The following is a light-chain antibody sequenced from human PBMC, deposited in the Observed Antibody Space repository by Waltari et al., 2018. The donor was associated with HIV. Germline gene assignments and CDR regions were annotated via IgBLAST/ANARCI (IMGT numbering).Light chain of an antibody. CDR3: SSYTSSSTLVV. J-gene: IGLJ2*01. CDR2: DVS. V-gene: IGLV2-14*01. Sequence: QSALTQPASVSGSPGQSITISCTGTSSDVGGYNYVSWYQQPPDNAPKLMIYDVSNRPSGVSNRFSGSKSGNTASLTISGLQAEDEADYYCSSYTSSSTLVVFGGGTKLTVL. CDR1: SSDVGGYNY.